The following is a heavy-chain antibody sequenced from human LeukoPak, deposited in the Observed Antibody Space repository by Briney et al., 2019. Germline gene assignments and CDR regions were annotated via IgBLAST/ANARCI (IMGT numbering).Heavy chain of an antibody. CDR3: ARGGAARLHFQN. CDR1: GGSMSSYF. Sequence: SETLSLTCTVSGGSMSSYFWSWIRQPPGKGLEWIAYIYYSGSTNYNPSLQSRVTISVDTSKNQFSLNLNSVTAADTAVYYCARGGAARLHFQNWGQGTLVTVSS. CDR2: IYYSGST. D-gene: IGHD6-6*01. V-gene: IGHV4-59*01. J-gene: IGHJ1*01.